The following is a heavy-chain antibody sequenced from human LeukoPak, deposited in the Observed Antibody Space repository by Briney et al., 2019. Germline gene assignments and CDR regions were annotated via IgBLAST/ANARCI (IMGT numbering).Heavy chain of an antibody. V-gene: IGHV3-53*01. CDR2: IYSGGRT. CDR3: ARVPHSTGAFDY. D-gene: IGHD6-19*01. Sequence: GGSLRLSCAASGFTVSSNYWSWVRQAPGKGLEWVSVIYSGGRTYYADSVKGRFTISRDSSKTTLYLQMNSLRAEDTALYYCARVPHSTGAFDYWGEGTLVTVSS. J-gene: IGHJ4*02. CDR1: GFTVSSNY.